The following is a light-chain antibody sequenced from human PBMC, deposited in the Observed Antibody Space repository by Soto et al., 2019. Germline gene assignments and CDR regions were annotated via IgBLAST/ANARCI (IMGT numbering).Light chain of an antibody. CDR2: AAS. V-gene: IGKV3D-15*01. J-gene: IGKJ2*01. CDR3: QQYIDCPPYP. CDR1: QTVSRS. Sequence: EIVMTQSPAALSLSPGERATLSCRASQTVSRSLAWYQQKPGQAPRLLIYAASTRATGIPDRFSGSGSGTDFTLTLSGLQSEYFADYYFQQYIDCPPYPFGHGIKLEIK.